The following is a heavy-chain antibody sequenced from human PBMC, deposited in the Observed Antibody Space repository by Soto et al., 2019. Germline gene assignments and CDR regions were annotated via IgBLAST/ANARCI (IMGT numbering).Heavy chain of an antibody. V-gene: IGHV4-59*01. D-gene: IGHD3-10*01. CDR1: GGSISSYY. Sequence: QVQLQESGPGLVKPSETLSLTCTVSGGSISSYYWSWIRQPPGKGLEWIGYIYYSGSTNYNPSLKSRVTISVDTSKNQFSLKLSSVTAADTAVYYCAREPRFGAPGYYFDYWGQGTLVTVSS. CDR2: IYYSGST. CDR3: AREPRFGAPGYYFDY. J-gene: IGHJ4*02.